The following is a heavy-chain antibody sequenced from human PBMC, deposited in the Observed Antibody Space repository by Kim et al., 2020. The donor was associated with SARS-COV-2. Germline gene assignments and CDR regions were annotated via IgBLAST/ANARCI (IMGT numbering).Heavy chain of an antibody. Sequence: SETLSLTCAVSGGSISSGGYSWSWIRQPPGKGLEWIGYIYYSGITYYSPSLKSRVTISVDRSKNQFSLKLSSVTAADTAVYYCARANGYDNNWFDPWGQG. CDR1: GGSISSGGYS. V-gene: IGHV4-30-2*01. J-gene: IGHJ5*02. CDR2: IYYSGIT. CDR3: ARANGYDNNWFDP. D-gene: IGHD5-12*01.